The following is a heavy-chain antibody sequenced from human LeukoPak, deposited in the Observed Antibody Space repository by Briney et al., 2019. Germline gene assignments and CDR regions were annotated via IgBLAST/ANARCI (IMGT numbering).Heavy chain of an antibody. CDR3: ARETAAGTFGY. J-gene: IGHJ4*02. Sequence: SATVSCKASGGTFISYAISWVRQAPGQGLEWMGGIIPIFGTANYAQKFQGRVTITADESTSTAYMELSSLRSEDTAVYYCARETAAGTFGYWGQGTLVTVSS. D-gene: IGHD6-13*01. CDR1: GGTFISYA. CDR2: IIPIFGTA. V-gene: IGHV1-69*01.